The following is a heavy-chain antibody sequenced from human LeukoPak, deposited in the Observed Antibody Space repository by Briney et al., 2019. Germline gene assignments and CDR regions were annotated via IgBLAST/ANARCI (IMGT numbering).Heavy chain of an antibody. CDR3: ARVNSNFDAFDI. CDR1: GGSISSYY. CDR2: IYYSGST. V-gene: IGHV4-59*01. Sequence: PSETLSLTCTASGGSISSYYWSWIRQPPGKGLEWIGYIYYSGSTNYNPSLKSRVTISVDTSKNQFSLKLSSVTAADTAVYCCARVNSNFDAFDIWGQGTMVTVSS. D-gene: IGHD4-11*01. J-gene: IGHJ3*02.